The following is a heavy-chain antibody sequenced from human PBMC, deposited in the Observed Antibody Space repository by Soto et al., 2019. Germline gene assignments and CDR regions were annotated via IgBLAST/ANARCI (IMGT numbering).Heavy chain of an antibody. CDR3: ARDRRDGYNLGGLDY. Sequence: ESGGGLIQPGGSLRLSCAASGFTVSSNYMSWVRQAPGKGLEWVSVIYSGGSTYYADSVKGRFTISRDNSKNTLYLQMNSRRAEDTAVYYCARDRRDGYNLGGLDYWGQGTLVTVSS. D-gene: IGHD5-12*01. CDR1: GFTVSSNY. J-gene: IGHJ4*02. V-gene: IGHV3-53*01. CDR2: IYSGGST.